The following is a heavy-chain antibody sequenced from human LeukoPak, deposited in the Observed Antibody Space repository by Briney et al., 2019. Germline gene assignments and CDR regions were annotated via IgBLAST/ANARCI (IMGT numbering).Heavy chain of an antibody. CDR3: ARAGVVPAAINRAFDI. D-gene: IGHD2-2*02. CDR2: IYHNGDT. V-gene: IGHV4-30-4*08. J-gene: IGHJ3*02. Sequence: PSQTLPLTCIVSGGSIISGDYYWSWIRQPPGKGLEWIGYIYHNGDTYYNPSLKSRVSISVDTSKNQFSLKLSSVTAADTAVYYCARAGVVPAAINRAFDIWGQGSVVTVSS. CDR1: GGSIISGDYY.